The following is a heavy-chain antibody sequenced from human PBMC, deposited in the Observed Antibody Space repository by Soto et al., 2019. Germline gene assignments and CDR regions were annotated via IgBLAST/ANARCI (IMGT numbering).Heavy chain of an antibody. CDR2: IDPGDSAT. CDR3: AAGIVVVPAAWAYYYGMDV. D-gene: IGHD2-2*01. Sequence: GAALKISCKRSGYSFTSYWIGWDRRPRRKRLEWMGSIDPGDSATRYSPSFQGQVTISADKSISTAYLQWSSLKASDTAMYYCAAGIVVVPAAWAYYYGMDVWGQGTTVTV. CDR1: GYSFTSYW. V-gene: IGHV5-51*01. J-gene: IGHJ6*02.